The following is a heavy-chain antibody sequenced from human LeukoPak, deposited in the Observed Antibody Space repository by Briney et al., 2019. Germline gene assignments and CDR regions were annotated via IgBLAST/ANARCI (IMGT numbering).Heavy chain of an antibody. CDR2: MYYSGST. CDR3: ASQEMPLYFFDY. Sequence: SETLSLTCTVSGGSISSYYWSWIRQPPGKGLEWIGYMYYSGSTKYNLSLKRRVTMSVDTSKNQFSLKLSSVTAADTAVYYCASQEMPLYFFDYWGQGALGTVSS. D-gene: IGHD5-24*01. CDR1: GGSISSYY. J-gene: IGHJ4*02. V-gene: IGHV4-59*08.